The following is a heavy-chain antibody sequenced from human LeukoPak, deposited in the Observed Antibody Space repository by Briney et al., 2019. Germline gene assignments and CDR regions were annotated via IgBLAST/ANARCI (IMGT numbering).Heavy chain of an antibody. D-gene: IGHD3-3*01. V-gene: IGHV3-48*03. CDR1: GFTFSSYE. CDR2: ISRSGTTI. CDR3: ARQVTIFGVLTMDV. Sequence: GGSLRLSCTASGFTFSSYEMNWVRQAPGRGLEWVSYISRSGTTIYYADSVKGRFIISRENAKNSLYLQMNSLRAEDTAVYYCARQVTIFGVLTMDVWGKGTTVTVSS. J-gene: IGHJ6*01.